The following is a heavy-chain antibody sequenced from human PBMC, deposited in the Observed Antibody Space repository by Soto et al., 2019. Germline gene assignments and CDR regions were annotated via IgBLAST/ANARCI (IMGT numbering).Heavy chain of an antibody. D-gene: IGHD3-16*01. V-gene: IGHV3-30*18. J-gene: IGHJ6*02. Sequence: QVQLVESGGGVVQPGRSLRLSCAASGFTFSSYGMHWVRQAPGKGLEWVAVISYDGGNKYYADSVKGRFTISRDNSKNTLYLQMNSLRAEDTAVYYCAKDRGRSYYYGMDVWGQGTTVTVSS. CDR1: GFTFSSYG. CDR3: AKDRGRSYYYGMDV. CDR2: ISYDGGNK.